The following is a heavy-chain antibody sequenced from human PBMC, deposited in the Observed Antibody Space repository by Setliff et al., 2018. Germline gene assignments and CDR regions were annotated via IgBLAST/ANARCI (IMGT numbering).Heavy chain of an antibody. Sequence: ASVKVSCKVSGYTLTELSMHWVRQAPGKGLEWMGGFDPEDGETIYAQKFQGRVTMTRNTSISTAYMELSSLRSEDTAVYYCARGGIGFSEITIFGVALYWFDPWGQGTLVTVSS. D-gene: IGHD3-3*01. J-gene: IGHJ5*02. CDR1: GYTLTELS. V-gene: IGHV1-24*01. CDR2: FDPEDGET. CDR3: ARGGIGFSEITIFGVALYWFDP.